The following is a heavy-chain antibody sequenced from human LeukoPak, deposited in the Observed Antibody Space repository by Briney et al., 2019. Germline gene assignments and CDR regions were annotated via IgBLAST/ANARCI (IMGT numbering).Heavy chain of an antibody. D-gene: IGHD6-13*01. J-gene: IGHJ2*01. CDR2: IYYSGST. V-gene: IGHV4-39*07. CDR3: ARRGKYSSSWYGWYFDL. Sequence: SETLSLTCTVSGGSISSSSYYWGWIRQPPGKGLEWIGSIYYSGSTYYNPSLKSRVTISVDTSKNQFSLKLSSVTAADTAVYYCARRGKYSSSWYGWYFDLWGRGTLVTVSS. CDR1: GGSISSSSYY.